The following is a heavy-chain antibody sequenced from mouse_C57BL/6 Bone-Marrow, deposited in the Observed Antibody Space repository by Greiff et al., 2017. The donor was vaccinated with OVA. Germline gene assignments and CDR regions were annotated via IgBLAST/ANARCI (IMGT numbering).Heavy chain of an antibody. V-gene: IGHV1-82*01. Sequence: QVQLQQSGPALVKPGASVKISCKASGHAFSSSWMNWVKPRPGKGLEWIGRIYPGDGDTNYNGKFKGKAPLTADKSSSTAYMQLSSLTSEDSAVYFCARWGVTKGYYYAMDYGRQGTSDTDSS. J-gene: IGHJ4*01. CDR2: IYPGDGDT. D-gene: IGHD2-2*01. CDR1: GHAFSSSW. CDR3: ARWGVTKGYYYAMDY.